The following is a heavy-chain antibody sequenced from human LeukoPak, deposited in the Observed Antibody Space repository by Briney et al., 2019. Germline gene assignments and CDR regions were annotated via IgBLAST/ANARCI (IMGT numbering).Heavy chain of an antibody. V-gene: IGHV3-30*01. CDR2: ISYDGSNK. J-gene: IGHJ4*02. D-gene: IGHD6-13*01. Sequence: GRSLRLSCAASGFTFSSYAMHWVRQAPGKGLEWVAVISYDGSNKYYADSVKGRFTISRDNSKNTLYLQMNSLRAEDTAVYYCARDYASSSWYFDYWGQGTLVTVSS. CDR1: GFTFSSYA. CDR3: ARDYASSSWYFDY.